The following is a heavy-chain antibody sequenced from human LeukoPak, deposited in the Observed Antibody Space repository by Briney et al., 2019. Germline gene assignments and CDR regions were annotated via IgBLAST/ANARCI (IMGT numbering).Heavy chain of an antibody. D-gene: IGHD4-17*01. CDR2: IYYSGST. J-gene: IGHJ4*02. Sequence: SQTLSLTCTVSGGSISSGEYYWSWIRQPPGKGLEWIGYIYYSGSTYHNPSLKSRVTISVDTSKNQFSLKLSSVTAADTAVYYCARGGTVTNRWGQGTLVTVSS. V-gene: IGHV4-30-4*01. CDR1: GGSISSGEYY. CDR3: ARGGTVTNR.